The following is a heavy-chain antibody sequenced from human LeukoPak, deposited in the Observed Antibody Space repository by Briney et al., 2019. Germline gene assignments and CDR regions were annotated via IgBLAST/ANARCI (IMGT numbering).Heavy chain of an antibody. Sequence: GGSLRLSCAASGFTFSSYEMNWVRQAPGKGLEWVSYICSSGRTIYYADSVKGRFTISRDNAKNSLYLQMNSLRAEDTAVYYCARDLVNDYWGQGTLVTVSS. CDR2: ICSSGRTI. CDR1: GFTFSSYE. CDR3: ARDLVNDY. D-gene: IGHD4-23*01. V-gene: IGHV3-48*03. J-gene: IGHJ4*02.